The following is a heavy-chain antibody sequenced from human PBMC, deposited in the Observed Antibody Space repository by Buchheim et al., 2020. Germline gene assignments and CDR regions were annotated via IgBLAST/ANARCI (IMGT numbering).Heavy chain of an antibody. D-gene: IGHD6-13*01. CDR3: ANLGSSWTY. CDR1: GFTFSSYG. Sequence: QVQLVESGGGVVQPGRSLRLSCAASGFTFSSYGMHWVRQAPGKGLEWVAVISYDGSNKYYADSVKGRFTISRDNSKNTLYLQMNSLRAEDTAVYYCANLGSSWTYWGQGTL. V-gene: IGHV3-30*18. J-gene: IGHJ4*02. CDR2: ISYDGSNK.